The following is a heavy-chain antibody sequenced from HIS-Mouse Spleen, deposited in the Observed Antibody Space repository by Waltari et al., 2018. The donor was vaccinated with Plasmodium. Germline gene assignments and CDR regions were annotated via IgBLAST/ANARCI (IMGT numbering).Heavy chain of an antibody. V-gene: IGHV4-39*01. D-gene: IGHD1-26*01. CDR3: ARRGGSYYYFDY. CDR1: GGSLSSSSYY. Sequence: QLQLQESGPGLVKPSETLSLTCTVAGGSLSSSSYYWGGTRQPPGKGLEWNGSIYYTGSTYYNPSRKSRVTISVDTSRNQFSWMLRSVTAADTAVYYCARRGGSYYYFDYWGQGTLVTVSS. J-gene: IGHJ4*02. CDR2: IYYTGST.